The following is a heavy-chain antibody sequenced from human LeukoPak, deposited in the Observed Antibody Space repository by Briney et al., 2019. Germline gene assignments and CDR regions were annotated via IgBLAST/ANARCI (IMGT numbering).Heavy chain of an antibody. V-gene: IGHV4-4*02. J-gene: IGHJ4*02. D-gene: IGHD3-22*01. CDR2: IYHSGST. CDR3: ASSPPKTYYYDSSGYYGGY. CDR1: GGSISSSNW. Sequence: SETLSLTCAVSGGSISSSNWWSWVRQPPGKGLEWIGEIYHSGSTNYNPSLKSRVTISVDKSKSQFSLKLSSVTAADTAVYYCASSPPKTYYYDSSGYYGGYWGQGTLVTVSS.